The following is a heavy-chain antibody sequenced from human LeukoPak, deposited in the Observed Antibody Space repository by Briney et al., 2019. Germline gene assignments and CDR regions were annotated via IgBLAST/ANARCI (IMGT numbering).Heavy chain of an antibody. CDR3: ARVYARRFDY. D-gene: IGHD3-16*01. Sequence: PGGSLRLSCAASGFTFSSYEMNWVRQAPGKGLEWVSYISSSGSTIYYADSVKGRFTISRDNAKNSLYLQMNSLRAEDTAVYYCARVYARRFDYWGQGTLVTVSS. CDR2: ISSSGSTI. CDR1: GFTFSSYE. J-gene: IGHJ4*02. V-gene: IGHV3-48*03.